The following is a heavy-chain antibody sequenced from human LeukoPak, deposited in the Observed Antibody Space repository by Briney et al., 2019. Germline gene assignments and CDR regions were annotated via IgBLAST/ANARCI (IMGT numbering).Heavy chain of an antibody. CDR1: GFTFSSYA. V-gene: IGHV3-23*01. D-gene: IGHD6-13*01. CDR3: AKDPAPWQQLVYFDY. J-gene: IGHJ4*02. CDR2: ISGSGGST. Sequence: GGSLRLSCAASGFTFSSYAMSWVRQAPGKGLEWVSAISGSGGSTYYADSVKGRFTISRDNSKNTLYLQVNSLRAEDTAVYYCAKDPAPWQQLVYFDYWGQGTLVTVSS.